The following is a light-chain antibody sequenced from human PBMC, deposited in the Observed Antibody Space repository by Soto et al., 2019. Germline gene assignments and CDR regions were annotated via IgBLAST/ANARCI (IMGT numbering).Light chain of an antibody. CDR2: EVT. V-gene: IGLV2-14*01. Sequence: QSVLTQPASVSGSPGQSITISCTATSSDVGSFNYVSWYQHHPGKAPKLMIYEVTSRPSGVSNRFSGSKSGNTASLTISGLQDEDEADYYCVSYATSTTLYVFGSGNKVTVL. J-gene: IGLJ1*01. CDR1: SSDVGSFNY. CDR3: VSYATSTTLYV.